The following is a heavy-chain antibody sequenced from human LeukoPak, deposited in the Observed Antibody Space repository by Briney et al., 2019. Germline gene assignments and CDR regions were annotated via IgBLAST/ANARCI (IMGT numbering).Heavy chain of an antibody. CDR1: GGSFSGYY. J-gene: IGHJ4*02. V-gene: IGHV4-34*01. D-gene: IGHD1-7*01. CDR2: INHSGST. Sequence: PSETLSLTCAVYGGSFSGYYWSWIRQPPGKGLEWIGEINHSGSTNYNPSLKSRVTISVDTSKNQFSLKLSSVTAADTAVNYCARQWNWNYRYFDYWGQGALVTVSS. CDR3: ARQWNWNYRYFDY.